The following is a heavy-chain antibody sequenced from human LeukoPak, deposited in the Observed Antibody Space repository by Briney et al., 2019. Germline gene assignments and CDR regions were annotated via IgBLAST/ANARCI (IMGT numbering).Heavy chain of an antibody. CDR1: GFTFSSYA. J-gene: IGHJ4*02. CDR2: ISGSGGST. Sequence: GGSLRLSCAASGFTFSSYAMSWVRQAPGKGLEGVSAISGSGGSTYYADSVKGRFTISRDNSKNTLYLQMNSLRAEDTAVYYCAKVGSGWYYFDYWGQGTLVTVSS. D-gene: IGHD6-19*01. CDR3: AKVGSGWYYFDY. V-gene: IGHV3-23*01.